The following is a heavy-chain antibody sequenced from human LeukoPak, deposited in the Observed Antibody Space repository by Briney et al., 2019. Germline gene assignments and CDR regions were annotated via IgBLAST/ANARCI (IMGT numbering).Heavy chain of an antibody. V-gene: IGHV4-34*01. CDR3: ARGVVVRGVTSSDY. D-gene: IGHD3-10*01. Sequence: SETLSLTCAVYGGSFSGYYWSWIRQPPGKGLEWIGEINHSGSTNYNPSLKSRVTISVDTSKNQFSLKLSSVTAADTAVYYCARGVVVRGVTSSDYWGQGTLVTVSS. CDR2: INHSGST. J-gene: IGHJ4*02. CDR1: GGSFSGYY.